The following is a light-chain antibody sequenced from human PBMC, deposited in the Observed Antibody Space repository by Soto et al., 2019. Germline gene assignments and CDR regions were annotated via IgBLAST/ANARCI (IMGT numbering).Light chain of an antibody. V-gene: IGKV2-30*01. Sequence: DVVMTQSPLSLPVTLGQPASISCRSSQSLVYSDGNTYLNWFQQRPGQSPRRLIYKVSNRDSGVPDRFSRSGSGTDFTLEISRVEAEDVGVYYCMQRTHGTYTFGQGTKLEIK. J-gene: IGKJ2*01. CDR2: KVS. CDR1: QSLVYSDGNTY. CDR3: MQRTHGTYT.